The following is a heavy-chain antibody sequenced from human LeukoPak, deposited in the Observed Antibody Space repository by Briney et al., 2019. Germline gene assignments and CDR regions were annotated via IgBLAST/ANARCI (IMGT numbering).Heavy chain of an antibody. Sequence: GGSLRLSCATSGFTFSSYGMNWVRQAPGKGLEWPASIRSHNSDTYYADSLKGRFTISRDNSKNTLYLQMDNLSVDDTAVFYCVNGESFYGDYGFDYWGQGTLVTVSS. CDR2: IRSHNSDT. CDR3: VNGESFYGDYGFDY. CDR1: GFTFSSYG. D-gene: IGHD4-17*01. J-gene: IGHJ4*02. V-gene: IGHV3-30*02.